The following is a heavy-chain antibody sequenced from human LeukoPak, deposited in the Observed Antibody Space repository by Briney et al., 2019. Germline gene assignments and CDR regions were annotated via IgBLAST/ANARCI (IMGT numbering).Heavy chain of an antibody. CDR3: ARGSHSNIVPSYFDY. D-gene: IGHD3-16*02. Sequence: GGSLRLSCAASGFTFSDYYMSWIRQAPGKGLEWVSYISSTTIYTNYADSVEGRFTISRDNAKNSLYLQMNSLRAEDTAVYYCARGSHSNIVPSYFDYWGQGTLVTVSS. J-gene: IGHJ4*02. CDR2: ISSTTIYT. CDR1: GFTFSDYY. V-gene: IGHV3-11*06.